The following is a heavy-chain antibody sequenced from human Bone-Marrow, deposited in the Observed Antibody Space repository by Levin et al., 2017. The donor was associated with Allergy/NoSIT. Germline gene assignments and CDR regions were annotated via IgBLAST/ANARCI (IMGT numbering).Heavy chain of an antibody. D-gene: IGHD2-15*01. Sequence: SQTLSLTCDVNGGSFSDYYWTWLRQPPGKGLEWIGEIGHGGGTLYNPSLDNRVAISMDTPKRQFSLNVISVTAADTAVYFCARGVNNRGYEGGRQFSSNRHFDLWGRGTQVTVSP. CDR2: IGHGGGT. CDR3: ARGVNNRGYEGGRQFSSNRHFDL. J-gene: IGHJ2*01. V-gene: IGHV4-34*01. CDR1: GGSFSDYY.